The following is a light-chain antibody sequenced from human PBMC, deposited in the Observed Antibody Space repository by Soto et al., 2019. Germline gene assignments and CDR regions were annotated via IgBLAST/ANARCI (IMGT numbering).Light chain of an antibody. CDR3: CSYAGSYTCLWV. CDR2: DVS. Sequence: QSALTQPRSVSGSPGQSVTISCTGTSSDVGGYNYVSWYQQHPGKAPKLMIYDVSKRPSGVPDRFSGSKSGNTASLTISGLQAEDEADYYCCSYAGSYTCLWVFGGGTKVTVL. CDR1: SSDVGGYNY. V-gene: IGLV2-11*01. J-gene: IGLJ3*02.